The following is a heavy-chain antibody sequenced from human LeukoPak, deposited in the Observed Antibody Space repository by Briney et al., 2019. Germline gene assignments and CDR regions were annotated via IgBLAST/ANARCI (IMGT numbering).Heavy chain of an antibody. V-gene: IGHV4-31*03. J-gene: IGHJ6*03. Sequence: PSQTLSLTCTVSGGSISSGGYYWSWIRQHPGKGLEWIGYIDYSGSTYYNPSLKSRVTISVDTSKNQFSLKLSSVTAADTAVYYCARGAARRPSYYYYYMDVWGKGTTVTVSS. D-gene: IGHD6-6*01. CDR1: GGSISSGGYY. CDR2: IDYSGST. CDR3: ARGAARRPSYYYYYMDV.